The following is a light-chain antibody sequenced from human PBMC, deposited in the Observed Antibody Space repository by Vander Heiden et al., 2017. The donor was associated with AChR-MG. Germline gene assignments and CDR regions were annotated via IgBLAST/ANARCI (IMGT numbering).Light chain of an antibody. J-gene: IGLJ1*01. CDR2: DVS. Sequence: QSALTQPASVSGSPGQSITISCTGTSSDVGGYNYVSWYQQHPGKAPKLMSYDVSKRPSGVSNRFSGSKSGNTASLTISGLQAEDEADYYCSSYTSSSTLFYVFGTGTKVTVI. CDR3: SSYTSSSTLFYV. CDR1: SSDVGGYNY. V-gene: IGLV2-14*01.